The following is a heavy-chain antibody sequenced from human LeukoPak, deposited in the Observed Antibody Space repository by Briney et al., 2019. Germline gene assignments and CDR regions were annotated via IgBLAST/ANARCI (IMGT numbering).Heavy chain of an antibody. V-gene: IGHV3-7*01. CDR2: IKEDGSEK. CDR3: VRGRYCNSISCDYFDY. Sequence: GSLRLSCAASGFTFSSYWMSWARQAPGKGLEWVANIKEDGSEKYYVDSVKGRFTISRDNAKNSLYLQMNSLRAEDTAVYYCVRGRYCNSISCDYFDYWGQGTLVTVSS. J-gene: IGHJ4*02. CDR1: GFTFSSYW. D-gene: IGHD2-2*01.